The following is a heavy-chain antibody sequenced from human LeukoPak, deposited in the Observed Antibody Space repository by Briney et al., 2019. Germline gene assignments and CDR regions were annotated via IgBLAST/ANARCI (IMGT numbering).Heavy chain of an antibody. CDR3: ATIKRGSIFGYFDF. CDR1: GGSISSHY. V-gene: IGHV4-59*11. D-gene: IGHD5-18*01. Sequence: SETLSLTCTVSGGSISSHYWSWIRQPPRKGLEWIAYLFDSVNTKDNPSLQSRLTLSADTSKNQFSLRLSSVTAADTAVYYCATIKRGSIFGYFDFWGQGIKVTVSS. CDR2: LFDSVNT. J-gene: IGHJ4*02.